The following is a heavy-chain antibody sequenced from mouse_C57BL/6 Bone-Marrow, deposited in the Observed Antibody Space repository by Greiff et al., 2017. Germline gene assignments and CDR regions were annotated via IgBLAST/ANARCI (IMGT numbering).Heavy chain of an antibody. J-gene: IGHJ2*01. Sequence: VQLQQSGAELLRPGASVKLSCTASGFNIKDDYIHWVKQRPEQGLEWIGWIDPEIGDTEYASKFQGKATITSDTSSNTAYLQLSSLTSEDTAVYYCSSFDGNYFDFWGQGTPLTVAS. D-gene: IGHD2-3*01. CDR2: IDPEIGDT. CDR3: SSFDGNYFDF. V-gene: IGHV14-4*01. CDR1: GFNIKDDY.